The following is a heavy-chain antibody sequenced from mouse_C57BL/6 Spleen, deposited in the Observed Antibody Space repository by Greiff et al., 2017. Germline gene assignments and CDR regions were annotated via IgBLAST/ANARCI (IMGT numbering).Heavy chain of an antibody. CDR3: ARRSPHYYGSSYYWYFDV. J-gene: IGHJ1*03. D-gene: IGHD1-1*01. V-gene: IGHV2-2*01. CDR1: GFSLTSYG. Sequence: VQLQESGPGLVQPSQSLSITCTVSGFSLTSYGVHWVRQSPGKGLEWLGVIWSGGSTAYNAAFISRLTICKENSKSQVFFKMNSLQADDTAIYYFARRSPHYYGSSYYWYFDVWGTGTTVTVSS. CDR2: IWSGGST.